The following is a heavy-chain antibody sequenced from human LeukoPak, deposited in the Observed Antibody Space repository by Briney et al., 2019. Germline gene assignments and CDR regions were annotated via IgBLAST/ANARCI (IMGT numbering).Heavy chain of an antibody. CDR2: INPSGGST. J-gene: IGHJ4*02. CDR3: ARALWGSYRYTSDY. V-gene: IGHV1-46*01. Sequence: APVKVSCKASGYTFTSYYIHWVRQAPGQGLEWMGIINPSGGSTGYAQKFQDRVTMSRDTSTSTVYMELSSLRSEDTAVYYCARALWGSYRYTSDYWGQGTLVTVSS. D-gene: IGHD3-16*02. CDR1: GYTFTSYY.